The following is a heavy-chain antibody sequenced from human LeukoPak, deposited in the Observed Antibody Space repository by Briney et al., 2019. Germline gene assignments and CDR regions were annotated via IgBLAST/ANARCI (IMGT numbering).Heavy chain of an antibody. V-gene: IGHV4-30-4*08. J-gene: IGHJ6*03. CDR1: GGSISSGDYY. CDR2: IYYSGST. Sequence: SQTLSLTCTVSGGSISSGDYYWSWIRQPPGKGLEWIGYIYYSGSTYYNPSLKSRVTISVDTSKNQFSLKLSSVTAADTAVYYCARDFPTPPYYCYCYMDVWGKGTTVTVSS. CDR3: ARDFPTPPYYCYCYMDV. D-gene: IGHD3-3*01.